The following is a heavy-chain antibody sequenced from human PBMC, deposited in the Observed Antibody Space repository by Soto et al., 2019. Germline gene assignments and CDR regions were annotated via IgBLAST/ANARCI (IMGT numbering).Heavy chain of an antibody. J-gene: IGHJ6*02. CDR1: GASVSGQY. Sequence: QVQLHHRGAGLLKPSETLSLTCAVSGASVSGQYWSWVRQPPGKGLEWVGEIIPTGSTTYNPSLKSRLSFSLDTSNNHFSLNLSSVSVADTAVYYCARGGITMAWNYYYYGMDVWGQGTTVTVSS. V-gene: IGHV4-34*01. CDR2: IIPTGST. D-gene: IGHD3-10*01. CDR3: ARGGITMAWNYYYYGMDV.